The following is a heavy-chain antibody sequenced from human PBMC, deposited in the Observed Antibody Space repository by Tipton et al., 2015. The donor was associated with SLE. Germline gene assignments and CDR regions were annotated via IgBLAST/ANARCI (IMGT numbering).Heavy chain of an antibody. Sequence: SLRLSCAASGFTFSSYDTHWVRQATGKGLEWVSAIGTAGDTYYPGSVKGRFTISRENAKNSLYLQMNSLRAGDTAVYYCARGPYSSSSPPDYWGQGTLVTVPS. D-gene: IGHD6-6*01. CDR2: IGTAGDT. J-gene: IGHJ4*02. CDR3: ARGPYSSSSPPDY. CDR1: GFTFSSYD. V-gene: IGHV3-13*01.